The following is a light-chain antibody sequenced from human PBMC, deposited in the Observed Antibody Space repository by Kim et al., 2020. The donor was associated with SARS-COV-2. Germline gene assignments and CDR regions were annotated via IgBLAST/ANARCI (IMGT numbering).Light chain of an antibody. CDR1: QSVSSSY. J-gene: IGKJ1*01. CDR2: GAS. V-gene: IGKV3-20*01. CDR3: QQYGSSRT. Sequence: EIVLTQSPGTLSLSPGERVTLSCRASQSVSSSYLAWYQQKPGQAPRLLIYGASSRATGIPDRFSGSESGTDFTLTISRLEPEDFAVYYCQQYGSSRTFRQGTKVDIK.